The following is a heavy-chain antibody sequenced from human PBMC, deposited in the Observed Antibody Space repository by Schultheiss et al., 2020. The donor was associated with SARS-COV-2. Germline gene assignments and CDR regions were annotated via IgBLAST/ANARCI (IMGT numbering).Heavy chain of an antibody. CDR1: GYTLTELS. D-gene: IGHD3-22*01. CDR3: HAKGYCSSTSCPRITMIVVVITLY. Sequence: ASVKVSCKVSGYTLTELSMHWVRQAPGKGLVWMGGFDPEDGETIYAQKFRGRVTITSDRSVSTAYMELSSLRSEDMIVYTNHAKGYCSSTSCPRITMIVVVITLYWGQGALVTVYS. J-gene: IGHJ4*02. CDR2: FDPEDGET. V-gene: IGHV1-24*01.